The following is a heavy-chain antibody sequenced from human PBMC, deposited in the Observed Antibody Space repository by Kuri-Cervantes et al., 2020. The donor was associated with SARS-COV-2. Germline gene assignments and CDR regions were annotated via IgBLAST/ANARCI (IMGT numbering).Heavy chain of an antibody. CDR2: IYPGDSDT. CDR1: GYSFTSYW. D-gene: IGHD3-22*01. Sequence: GGSLRPSCKGSGYSFTSYWIGWVRQMPGKGLEWMGIIYPGDSDTRYSPSFQGQVTISADKSISTAYLQWISLKASDTAMYYCARTYYYDSSGYYYFDYWGQGTLVTVSS. V-gene: IGHV5-51*01. CDR3: ARTYYYDSSGYYYFDY. J-gene: IGHJ4*02.